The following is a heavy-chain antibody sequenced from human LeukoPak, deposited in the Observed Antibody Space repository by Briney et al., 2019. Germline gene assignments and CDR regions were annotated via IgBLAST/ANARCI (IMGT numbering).Heavy chain of an antibody. V-gene: IGHV3-23*01. D-gene: IGHD3-22*01. Sequence: GGSLRLSCAASGFTFNNAWMSWVRQAPGKGLEWVSAISGSGGSTYYADSVKGRFTISRDNSKNTLFLEMNNLRADDTAMYFCAKLQWLFPDVVYDFWGQGTMVTVSS. CDR2: ISGSGGST. J-gene: IGHJ3*01. CDR3: AKLQWLFPDVVYDF. CDR1: GFTFNNAW.